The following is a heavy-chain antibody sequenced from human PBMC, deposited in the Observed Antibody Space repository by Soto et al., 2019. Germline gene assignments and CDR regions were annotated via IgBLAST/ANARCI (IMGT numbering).Heavy chain of an antibody. Sequence: PSETLSLTCTVSGGSFKSGSYSWSWIRQPPGKGLEWIGYVYHTGRTSYNPSLKSRVSISMDTSKNQFSLNLDSVTAADTAVYFCARDFPYFDSWGQGTLVTVYS. V-gene: IGHV4-61*01. CDR3: ARDFPYFDS. J-gene: IGHJ4*02. CDR2: VYHTGRT. CDR1: GGSFKSGSYS.